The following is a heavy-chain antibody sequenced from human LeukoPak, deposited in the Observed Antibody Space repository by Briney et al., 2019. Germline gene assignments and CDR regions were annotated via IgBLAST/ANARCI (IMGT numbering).Heavy chain of an antibody. J-gene: IGHJ4*02. Sequence: LPGGSLRLSCAASGFTFSDHYMDWVRQAPGKGLEWVGRTRNKANSYTTEYAASVKGRFTISRDDSKNSLYLQMNSLRAEDTAVYYCAKDPDRWLQLAHLDYWGQGTLVTVSS. D-gene: IGHD5-24*01. CDR3: AKDPDRWLQLAHLDY. CDR2: TRNKANSYTT. V-gene: IGHV3-72*01. CDR1: GFTFSDHY.